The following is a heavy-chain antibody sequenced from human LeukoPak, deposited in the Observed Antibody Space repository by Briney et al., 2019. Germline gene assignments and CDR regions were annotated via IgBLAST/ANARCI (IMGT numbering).Heavy chain of an antibody. V-gene: IGHV3-48*04. CDR2: ISSSSSTI. Sequence: GGSLRLSCAASGFTFSSYSMNWVRQAPGKGLEWVSYISSSSSTIYYADSVKGRFTISRDDARNSLYLQMNSLRAEDTAVYYCVRDDRWSFDYWGQGTLATVSS. D-gene: IGHD5-24*01. CDR3: VRDDRWSFDY. CDR1: GFTFSSYS. J-gene: IGHJ4*02.